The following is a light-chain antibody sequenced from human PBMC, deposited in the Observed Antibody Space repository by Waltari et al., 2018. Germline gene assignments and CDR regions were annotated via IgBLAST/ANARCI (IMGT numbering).Light chain of an antibody. J-gene: IGKJ1*01. CDR2: RAS. CDR3: QQHGTLPAT. Sequence: EIVLTQSPGTESLSPGERVTLSCRASQSVGSSSLAWYQQKPGQAPGPVIYRASRRSACIPELFSGSGSGTDFSLTISRLEPEDVAVYYGQQHGTLPATFGQGTKVEIK. CDR1: QSVGSSS. V-gene: IGKV3-20*01.